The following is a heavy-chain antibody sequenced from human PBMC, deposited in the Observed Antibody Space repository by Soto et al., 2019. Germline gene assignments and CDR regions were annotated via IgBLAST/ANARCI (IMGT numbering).Heavy chain of an antibody. CDR1: GFSFDHYA. J-gene: IGHJ3*02. CDR2: ITWNSGTK. D-gene: IGHD2-21*01. V-gene: IGHV3-9*01. Sequence: EGQLVESGGGLVQPGRSLRLSCVASGFSFDHYAMHWVRQAPGKGLEWVAGITWNSGTKDYGNSVKGRFSISRDNAQNSINLQMNSLGPEDTALYYCARDSEQVRTVALLGASFDIWGQGTLVTVSS. CDR3: ARDSEQVRTVALLGASFDI.